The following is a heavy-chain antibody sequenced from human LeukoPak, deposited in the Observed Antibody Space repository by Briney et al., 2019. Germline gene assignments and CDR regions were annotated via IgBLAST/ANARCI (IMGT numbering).Heavy chain of an antibody. D-gene: IGHD1-26*01. CDR3: ARVPGAAPFGRVYYFDY. V-gene: IGHV3-53*01. CDR2: IYSGGST. CDR1: GFPFSSYG. J-gene: IGHJ4*02. Sequence: GGSLRLSCAASGFPFSSYGMSWVRQAPGKGLEWVSVIYSGGSTYYADSVKGRFTISRDNSKNTLYLQMNSLRAEDTAVYYCARVPGAAPFGRVYYFDYWGQGTLVTVSS.